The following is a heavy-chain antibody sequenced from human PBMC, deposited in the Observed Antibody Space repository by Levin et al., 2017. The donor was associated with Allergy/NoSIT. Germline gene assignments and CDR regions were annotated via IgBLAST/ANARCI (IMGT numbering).Heavy chain of an antibody. Sequence: SETLSLTCTVSGGSISSSSYYWGWIRQPPGKGLEWIGSIYYSGSTYYNPSLKSRVTISVDTSKNQFSLKLSSVTAADTAVYYCARLGCSGGSCYRLYDYYGMDVWGQGTTVTVSS. CDR2: IYYSGST. D-gene: IGHD2-15*01. CDR3: ARLGCSGGSCYRLYDYYGMDV. J-gene: IGHJ6*02. CDR1: GGSISSSSYY. V-gene: IGHV4-39*01.